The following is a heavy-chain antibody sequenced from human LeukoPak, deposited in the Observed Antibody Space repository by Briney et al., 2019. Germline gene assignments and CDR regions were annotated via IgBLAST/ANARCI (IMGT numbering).Heavy chain of an antibody. CDR1: GYTFTGYY. Sequence: SSVTVSCKSSGYTFTGYYMHWVRQAPGQGLEWMGWINPNSGGTNYAQNFQGRVTMTRDTSISTAYLELSRLRSDDTAVYYCARDSNYYGSQSYLDYWGQGTLVTVSS. J-gene: IGHJ4*02. CDR2: INPNSGGT. V-gene: IGHV1-2*02. D-gene: IGHD3-10*01. CDR3: ARDSNYYGSQSYLDY.